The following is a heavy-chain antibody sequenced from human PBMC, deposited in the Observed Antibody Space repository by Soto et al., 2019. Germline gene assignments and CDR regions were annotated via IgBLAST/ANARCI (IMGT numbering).Heavy chain of an antibody. V-gene: IGHV1-69*13. Sequence: QIQLVQSGAEAKRPGASVKVSCKASGYTFTDYSINWVRQAPGQGLEWMGGIIPIFGPANFAKKFQGRVTITADESTTTAYMELSSLTSEDTAVYYCATGSFTSTGGRIGYHYNAMDVWGQGTTVTVSS. D-gene: IGHD1-1*01. CDR2: IIPIFGPA. CDR3: ATGSFTSTGGRIGYHYNAMDV. CDR1: GYTFTDYS. J-gene: IGHJ6*02.